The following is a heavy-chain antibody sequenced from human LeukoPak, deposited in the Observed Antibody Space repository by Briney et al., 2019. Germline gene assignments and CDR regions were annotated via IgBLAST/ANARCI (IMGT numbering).Heavy chain of an antibody. CDR2: ISWNSGSI. CDR1: GFTFDDYA. CDR3: AKDMRGFDY. J-gene: IGHJ4*02. V-gene: IGHV3-9*01. Sequence: GRSLRLSCAASGFTFDDYAMHWVRQAPGKGLEWVSGISWNSGSIGYADSVKGRFTISRDNAKNSLYLQMNSLRAEDTALYYCAKDMRGFDYWGLGTLVTVSS.